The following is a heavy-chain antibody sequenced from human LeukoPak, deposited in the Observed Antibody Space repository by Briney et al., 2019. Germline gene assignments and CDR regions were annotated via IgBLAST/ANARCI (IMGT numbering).Heavy chain of an antibody. CDR2: ISAYNGNT. J-gene: IGHJ5*02. CDR3: ARDRGGLRYFDWLSWFDP. V-gene: IGHV1-18*01. D-gene: IGHD3-9*01. Sequence: ASVKVSCKASGYTFTSYGISWVRQTPLQGLEWMGWISAYNGNTNNAQKLQGRVTMTTDTSTSTAYMELRSLRSDDTAVYYCARDRGGLRYFDWLSWFDPWGQGTLVTVSS. CDR1: GYTFTSYG.